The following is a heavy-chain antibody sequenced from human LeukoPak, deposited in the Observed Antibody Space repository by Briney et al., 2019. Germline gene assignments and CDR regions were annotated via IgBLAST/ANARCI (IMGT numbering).Heavy chain of an antibody. CDR2: IYRGRT. D-gene: IGHD2-21*01. CDR3: AGEGEYGDSYS. CDR1: GGSISTDNW. Sequence: PSETLSLTCAVSGGSISTDNWWTWVRQPPGKGLEWIGNIYRGRTRLNPSLTSRVAISVDMSKSQVSLSLTSVTAADTAIYYCAGEGEYGDSYSWGQGALVIVSA. J-gene: IGHJ5*02. V-gene: IGHV4-4*02.